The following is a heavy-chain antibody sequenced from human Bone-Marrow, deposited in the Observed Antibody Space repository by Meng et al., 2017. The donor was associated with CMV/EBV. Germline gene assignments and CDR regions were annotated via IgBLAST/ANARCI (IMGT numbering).Heavy chain of an antibody. Sequence: GESLKISCAASGFTFSSYSMNWVRQAPGKGLEWVSSISSSSSYIYYADSVKGRFTISRDNAKNSLFLQMNSLRVDDTAVYYCGRNRVDFWGQGILVTVSS. V-gene: IGHV3-21*01. D-gene: IGHD1-14*01. CDR2: ISSSSSYI. J-gene: IGHJ4*02. CDR1: GFTFSSYS. CDR3: GRNRVDF.